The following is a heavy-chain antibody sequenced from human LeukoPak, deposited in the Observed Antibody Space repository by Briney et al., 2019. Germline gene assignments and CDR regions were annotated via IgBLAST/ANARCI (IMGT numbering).Heavy chain of an antibody. Sequence: PGGSLRLSCAASGFSFSNSAMSWVRQAPGKGLEWVSALSGDGNTYYADSVKGRSTISRDNSKNTLYLQMNSLKAEDTAVYYCAKDRSGWYSHFDYWGQGTLVTVSS. CDR1: GFSFSNSA. J-gene: IGHJ4*02. CDR3: AKDRSGWYSHFDY. CDR2: LSGDGNT. V-gene: IGHV3-23*01. D-gene: IGHD6-19*01.